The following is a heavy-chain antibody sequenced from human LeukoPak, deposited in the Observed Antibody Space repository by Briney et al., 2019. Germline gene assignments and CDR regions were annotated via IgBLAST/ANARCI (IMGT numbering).Heavy chain of an antibody. Sequence: GGSLRLSCAASGFTFSAYTMSWVRQAPGKGLDWVSSFTSSSSSIYYADSVKGRFTISRDNAKNSLYLQLSSLGAEDTAVYYCARGWGSYYFDPWGQGTLVTVSS. D-gene: IGHD3-16*01. CDR3: ARGWGSYYFDP. J-gene: IGHJ4*02. CDR1: GFTFSAYT. V-gene: IGHV3-21*01. CDR2: FTSSSSSI.